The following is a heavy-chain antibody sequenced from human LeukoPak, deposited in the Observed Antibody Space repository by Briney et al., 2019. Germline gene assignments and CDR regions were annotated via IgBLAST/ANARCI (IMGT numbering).Heavy chain of an antibody. V-gene: IGHV3-33*01. CDR1: GFTFSNYG. J-gene: IGHJ4*02. D-gene: IGHD2/OR15-2a*01. CDR2: IWYDGSNK. CDR3: ARDRVLSYFDY. Sequence: GGSLRPSCAPSGFTFSNYGMHWVRQAPGKGLEWVAVIWYDGSNKYYADSVKGRFTISRDNSKNTLYLQMNSLRAEDTAVYYCARDRVLSYFDYWGQGTLVTVSS.